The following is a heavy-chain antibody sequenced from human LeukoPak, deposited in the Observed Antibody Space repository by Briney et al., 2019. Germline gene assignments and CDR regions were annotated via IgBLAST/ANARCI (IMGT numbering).Heavy chain of an antibody. V-gene: IGHV1-58*02. J-gene: IGHJ5*02. CDR3: AARYCTNGVCYNGFDP. Sequence: EASVKVSCKASGFTFTSSAMQWVRQARGQRLEWIGWIVVGSGNTNYAQKFQERVTITRDMSTGTAYMELSSLRSEDTAVYYCAARYCTNGVCYNGFDPWGQGTLVTVSS. D-gene: IGHD2-8*01. CDR2: IVVGSGNT. CDR1: GFTFTSSA.